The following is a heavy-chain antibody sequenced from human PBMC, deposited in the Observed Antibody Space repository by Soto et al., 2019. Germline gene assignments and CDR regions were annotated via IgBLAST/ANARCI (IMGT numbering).Heavy chain of an antibody. Sequence: PSETLSLTCTVSGGSISSYYWSWIRQPPGKGLEWIGYIYYSDSTNYNPSLKSRGTISLDTSKNQFSLRLSSVTAADTAVYYCAGSYYDFWSGVRDYGMDVWGQGTTVTVYS. D-gene: IGHD3-3*01. J-gene: IGHJ6*02. V-gene: IGHV4-59*01. CDR1: GGSISSYY. CDR2: IYYSDST. CDR3: AGSYYDFWSGVRDYGMDV.